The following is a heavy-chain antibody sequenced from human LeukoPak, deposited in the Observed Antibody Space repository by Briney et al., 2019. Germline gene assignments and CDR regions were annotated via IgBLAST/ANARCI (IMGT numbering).Heavy chain of an antibody. V-gene: IGHV4-59*01. J-gene: IGHJ4*02. D-gene: IGHD2-2*01. CDR2: IYYSGST. Sequence: SETLSLTCTASGGSISSYYWSWIRQHPGKGLEWIGYIYYSGSTNYNHSLKSRVAMSLYTSRSQFSLRLRSVTAADTALYFCAGGGYCSSSSCFAPLFDWWGRGTLVTVSS. CDR3: AGGGYCSSSSCFAPLFDW. CDR1: GGSISSYY.